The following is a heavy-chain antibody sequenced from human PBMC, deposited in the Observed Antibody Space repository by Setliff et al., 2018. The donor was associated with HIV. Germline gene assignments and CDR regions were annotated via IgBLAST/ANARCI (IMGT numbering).Heavy chain of an antibody. D-gene: IGHD3-3*01. V-gene: IGHV4-38-2*02. J-gene: IGHJ3*02. Sequence: SETLSLTCSVSGFSISSDYYWNWVRQPPGQGLEWIGSIYHSGKTYSNPSLKSRVTVSVYTSMNQFSLNLNSVTATDTVVYYCARPLTASYNFWGDAFAIWGQGTMVT. CDR1: GFSISSDYY. CDR3: ARPLTASYNFWGDAFAI. CDR2: IYHSGKT.